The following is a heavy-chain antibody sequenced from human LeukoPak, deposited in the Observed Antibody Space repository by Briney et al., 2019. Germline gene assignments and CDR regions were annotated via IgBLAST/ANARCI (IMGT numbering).Heavy chain of an antibody. V-gene: IGHV1-18*01. CDR2: ISAYNGNT. CDR1: GYTFTNYG. Sequence: ASVKVSCKASGYTFTNYGISWVRQAPGQGLEGMGWISAYNGNTNYAQKLQGRVTMTTHTSTTTAYMELRSLRSDDTAVYYCARDGLRFLEWTTSWFDPWGQGTLVTVSS. J-gene: IGHJ5*02. CDR3: ARDGLRFLEWTTSWFDP. D-gene: IGHD3-3*01.